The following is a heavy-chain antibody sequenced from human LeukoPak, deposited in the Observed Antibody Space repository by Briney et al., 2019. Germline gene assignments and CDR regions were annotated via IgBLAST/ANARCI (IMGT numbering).Heavy chain of an antibody. CDR1: GFTFSSYG. J-gene: IGHJ4*02. Sequence: GGSLRLSCAASGFTFSSYGMHWVRQAPGKGLEWVAVIIYDGSNKYYADSVKGRFTISRDNSKNTLYLQMNSLRAEDTAVYYCARPGLYNWNFYFDYWGQGTLVTVSS. D-gene: IGHD1-7*01. V-gene: IGHV3-30*03. CDR2: IIYDGSNK. CDR3: ARPGLYNWNFYFDY.